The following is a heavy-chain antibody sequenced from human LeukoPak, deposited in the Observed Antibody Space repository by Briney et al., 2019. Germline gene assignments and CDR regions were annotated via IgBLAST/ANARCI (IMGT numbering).Heavy chain of an antibody. J-gene: IGHJ4*02. CDR2: IYSGGGT. Sequence: AGGSLRLSCAASGFTVYNKYMSWVRQAPGKGLEWVSVIYSGGGTYYADSVKGRFTISRDKSKNTLDLQMNSLRAEDTAVYYCARDSSGPLYWGQGTLVTV. CDR1: GFTVYNKY. V-gene: IGHV3-66*01. CDR3: ARDSSGPLY. D-gene: IGHD6-19*01.